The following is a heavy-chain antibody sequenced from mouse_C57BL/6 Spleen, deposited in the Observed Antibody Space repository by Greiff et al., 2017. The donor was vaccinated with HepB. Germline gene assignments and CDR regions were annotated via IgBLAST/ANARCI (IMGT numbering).Heavy chain of an antibody. CDR2: ISDGGSYT. Sequence: EVQVVESGGGLVKPGGSLKLSCAASGFTFSSYAMSWVRQTPEKRLEWVATISDGGSYTYYPDNVKGRFTISRDNAKNNLYLQMSHLKSEDTAMYYCARDEGTDPFAYWGQGTLVTVSA. D-gene: IGHD3-3*01. V-gene: IGHV5-4*01. CDR1: GFTFSSYA. J-gene: IGHJ3*01. CDR3: ARDEGTDPFAY.